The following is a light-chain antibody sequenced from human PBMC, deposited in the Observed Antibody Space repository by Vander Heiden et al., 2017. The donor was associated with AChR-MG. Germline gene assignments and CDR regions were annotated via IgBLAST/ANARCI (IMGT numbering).Light chain of an antibody. CDR2: GAS. CDR1: QSVRSSY. CDR3: QQDGTLPLT. Sequence: EIVLTQSPGTLSLSPGERATLSCRASQSVRSSYLAWYQRKPGQPPRLLISGASSRATGIPDRFSGSGSGTDFTLTISRLEPEDFAVYYCQQDGTLPLTFGGGTKVEIK. J-gene: IGKJ4*01. V-gene: IGKV3-20*01.